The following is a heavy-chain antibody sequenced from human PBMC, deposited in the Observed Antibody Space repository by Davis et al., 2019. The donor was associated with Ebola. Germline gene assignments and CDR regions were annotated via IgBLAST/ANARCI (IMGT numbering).Heavy chain of an antibody. CDR1: GFTFSIQG. V-gene: IGHV3-48*01. Sequence: GESLKISCAASGFTFSIQGMNWVRQAPGKGLEWISYISSAGSDIYYADSVKGRFTLSRDNSKDTLYLQMNSLRGDDTAVYYCARSHYGGDYLDYWGQGTLVIVSS. D-gene: IGHD3-16*01. CDR3: ARSHYGGDYLDY. CDR2: ISSAGSDI. J-gene: IGHJ4*02.